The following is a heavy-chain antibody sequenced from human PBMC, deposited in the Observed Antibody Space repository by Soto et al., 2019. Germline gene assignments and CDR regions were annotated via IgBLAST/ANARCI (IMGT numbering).Heavy chain of an antibody. V-gene: IGHV1-2*02. CDR1: GYSFTGHY. J-gene: IGHJ4*02. D-gene: IGHD1-26*01. CDR2: IGPESGAT. CDR3: GRGRSGQIVVFY. Sequence: ASVKVSCKASGYSFTGHYIHWVRQAPEQGPEWMGEIGPESGATRYAQKFQGRVTMTMDTSITTVYMELNNLRPDDTAIYYCGRGRSGQIVVFYWGQGTPVTVSS.